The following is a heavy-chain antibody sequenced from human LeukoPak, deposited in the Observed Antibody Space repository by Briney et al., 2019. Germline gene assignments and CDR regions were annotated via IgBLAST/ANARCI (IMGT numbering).Heavy chain of an antibody. V-gene: IGHV3-74*01. CDR3: ARERIVGATGRVYYYYYGMDV. Sequence: GGSLRLSCAASGFTFSSYWMHRVRQAPGKGLVWVSRINSDGSSTSYADSVKCPFTISRDNAKNTLYLQMNSLRAEDTAVYYCARERIVGATGRVYYYYYGMDVWGQGTTVTVSS. J-gene: IGHJ6*02. CDR1: GFTFSSYW. CDR2: INSDGSST. D-gene: IGHD1-26*01.